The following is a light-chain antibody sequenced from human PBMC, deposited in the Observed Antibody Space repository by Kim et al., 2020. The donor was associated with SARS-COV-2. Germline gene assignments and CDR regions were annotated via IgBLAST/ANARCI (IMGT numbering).Light chain of an antibody. V-gene: IGLV1-44*01. CDR2: YNN. Sequence: GQGVTLSCSGSTSNIGRNTVNWYQRLPETAPKLLIYYNNQRPSGVPDRFSGSKSGTSASLAISGLQSEDESDYYCAAWDDSLNGLLFGGGTQLTVL. CDR1: TSNIGRNT. J-gene: IGLJ2*01. CDR3: AAWDDSLNGLL.